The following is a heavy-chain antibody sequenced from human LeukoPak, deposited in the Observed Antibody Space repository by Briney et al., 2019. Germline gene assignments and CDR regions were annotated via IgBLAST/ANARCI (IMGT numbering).Heavy chain of an antibody. J-gene: IGHJ4*02. V-gene: IGHV3-23*01. Sequence: GGSLRLSCATSGFTFSSYAMSWVRQAPGKGLEWVSAISGSGGSTYYADSVKGRFTISRDNSKNTLYLQMNSLRAEDTAVYYCAKDTDYGDSQFDYWGQGTLVTVSS. D-gene: IGHD4-17*01. CDR2: ISGSGGST. CDR3: AKDTDYGDSQFDY. CDR1: GFTFSSYA.